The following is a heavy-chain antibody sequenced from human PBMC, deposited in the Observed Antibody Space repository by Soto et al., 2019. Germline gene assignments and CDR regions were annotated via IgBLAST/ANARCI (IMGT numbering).Heavy chain of an antibody. V-gene: IGHV1-69*13. CDR1: GGTFSMYA. CDR3: ARSSDSSGYFHFDY. D-gene: IGHD3-22*01. J-gene: IGHJ4*02. CDR2: IIPIFGTA. Sequence: SVKVSCKASGGTFSMYAISCVLQSRGQGLDWMGGIIPIFGTANYAQKFQGRVTITADESTSTAYMELSSLRSEDTAVYYCARSSDSSGYFHFDYWGQGTLVTVSS.